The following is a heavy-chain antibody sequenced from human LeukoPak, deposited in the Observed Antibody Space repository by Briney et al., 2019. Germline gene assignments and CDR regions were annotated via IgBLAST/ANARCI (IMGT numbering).Heavy chain of an antibody. Sequence: GRSLRLSCVASGFTFNTYGIHWVRQAPGKGLEWVAGISSDGSNKDCADSVKGRFTISRDNSKNTLYLQMNSLRAEDTAVYYCAKAAYCTSTSCHFSGYAQRPLDSWGQGTLVTVSS. CDR3: AKAAYCTSTSCHFSGYAQRPLDS. CDR2: ISSDGSNK. D-gene: IGHD2-2*01. J-gene: IGHJ4*02. V-gene: IGHV3-30*18. CDR1: GFTFNTYG.